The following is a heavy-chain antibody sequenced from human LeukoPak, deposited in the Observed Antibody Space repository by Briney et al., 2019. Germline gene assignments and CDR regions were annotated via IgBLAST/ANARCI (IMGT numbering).Heavy chain of an antibody. CDR2: IKQDGSEK. Sequence: GGSQRLSCAASGFTFSSYWMSCVRQAPGKGLEWVANIKQDGSEKYYVDSVKGRFTISRDNAKNSLYLQMNSLRAEDTAVYYCATYSSLNRREFQYWGQGTLLTVSS. CDR3: ATYSSLNRREFQY. CDR1: GFTFSSYW. J-gene: IGHJ1*01. V-gene: IGHV3-7*01. D-gene: IGHD3-22*01.